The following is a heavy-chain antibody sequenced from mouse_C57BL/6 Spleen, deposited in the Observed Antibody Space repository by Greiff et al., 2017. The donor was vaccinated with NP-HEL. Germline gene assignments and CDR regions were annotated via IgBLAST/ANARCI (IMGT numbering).Heavy chain of an antibody. D-gene: IGHD3-2*02. V-gene: IGHV1-53*01. J-gene: IGHJ3*01. CDR2: INPSNGGT. CDR1: GYTFTSYW. Sequence: VQLQQSGTELVKPGASVKLSCKASGYTFTSYWMHWVKQRPGQGLEWIGNINPSNGGTNYNEKFKSKATLTVDKSSSTAYMQLSSLTSEDSAVYYCARKGTAQATFAYWGQGTLVTVSA. CDR3: ARKGTAQATFAY.